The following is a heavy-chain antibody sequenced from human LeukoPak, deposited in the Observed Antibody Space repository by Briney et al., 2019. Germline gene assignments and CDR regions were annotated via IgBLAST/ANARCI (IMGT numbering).Heavy chain of an antibody. CDR2: ISAYNGNT. CDR3: ATAVIQDAHESNWFDP. D-gene: IGHD2/OR15-2a*01. CDR1: LYSFISWF. J-gene: IGHJ5*02. V-gene: IGHV1-18*01. Sequence: ASVTVSYQACLYSFISWFIMWVRQAPGQGLEWMGWISAYNGNTNYAQKLQGRVTMTTDTSTSTAYMEPRSRRCDDTAVYYCATAVIQDAHESNWFDPWGQGTLVTVSS.